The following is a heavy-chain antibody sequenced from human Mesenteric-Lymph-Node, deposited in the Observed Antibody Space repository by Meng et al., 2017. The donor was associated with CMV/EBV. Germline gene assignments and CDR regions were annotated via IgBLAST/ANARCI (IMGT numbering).Heavy chain of an antibody. D-gene: IGHD3-9*01. CDR1: GYNFSDYW. Sequence: GESLKISCRGSGYNFSDYWIGWVRQMPGKGLEYMGIIYPSDSDTRYSPTFEGQVTISADKSINTAYLQWSSLKASDTAMYFCARRDILTGYSYFDSWGQGTLVTVSS. V-gene: IGHV5-51*01. J-gene: IGHJ4*02. CDR2: IYPSDSDT. CDR3: ARRDILTGYSYFDS.